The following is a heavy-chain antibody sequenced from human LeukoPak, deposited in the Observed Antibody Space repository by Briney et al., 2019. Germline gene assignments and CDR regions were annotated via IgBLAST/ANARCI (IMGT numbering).Heavy chain of an antibody. D-gene: IGHD3-10*01. CDR2: IYYSGST. CDR1: GGSISSSSYY. V-gene: IGHV4-39*01. Sequence: SETLSLTCTVSGGSISSSSYYWGWIRQPPGKGLEWIGSIYYSGSTYYNPSLKSRVTISVDTSKNQFSLKLSSVTAADTAVYYCASYYYGSGSYYREYYYYYMGVWGKGTTVTVSS. J-gene: IGHJ6*03. CDR3: ASYYYGSGSYYREYYYYYMGV.